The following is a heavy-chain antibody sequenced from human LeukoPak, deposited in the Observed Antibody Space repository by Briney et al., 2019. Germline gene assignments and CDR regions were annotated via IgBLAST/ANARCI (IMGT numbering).Heavy chain of an antibody. D-gene: IGHD3-10*01. CDR2: IYPGDSDT. V-gene: IGHV5-51*01. CDR3: ARQSRGIIETFDI. J-gene: IGHJ3*02. Sequence: PGESLKISCKGSGYTFTTYCIAWVRQMPGQGLEWMGIIYPGDSDTRYSPSFQGQVTISIDKSISTAYLQRSSLKASDTAMYYCARQSRGIIETFDIWGQGTMVTVSS. CDR1: GYTFTTYC.